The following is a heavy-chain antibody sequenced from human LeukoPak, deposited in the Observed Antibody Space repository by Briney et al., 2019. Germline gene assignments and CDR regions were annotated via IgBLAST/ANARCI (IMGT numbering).Heavy chain of an antibody. J-gene: IGHJ4*02. CDR3: ARDRSGYYDSSGYYHVFDY. V-gene: IGHV4-59*01. CDR1: GGSISSYC. Sequence: SETLSLTCTVSGGSISSYCWSWIRQPPGKGLEWIGCIYYSGSTNYNPSLKSRVPISVDTSKNQFSLKLSSVTAADTAVYYCARDRSGYYDSSGYYHVFDYWGQGTLVTVSS. CDR2: IYYSGST. D-gene: IGHD3-22*01.